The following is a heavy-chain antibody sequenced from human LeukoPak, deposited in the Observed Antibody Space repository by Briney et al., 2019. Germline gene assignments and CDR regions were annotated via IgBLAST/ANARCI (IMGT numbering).Heavy chain of an antibody. Sequence: GGSLRLSCAASGFTFSSYAMSWVRQGPGKGLEWVSSLSSGGGSPYYADSVKGRFTISRDNSRSTLYLQMNSLRAEDTAVYFCAKGDGGFCSATNCYEFDYGTRGPLVTVP. V-gene: IGHV3-23*01. D-gene: IGHD2-2*01. CDR3: AKGDGGFCSATNCYEFDY. J-gene: IGHJ4*02. CDR1: GFTFSSYA. CDR2: LSSGGGSP.